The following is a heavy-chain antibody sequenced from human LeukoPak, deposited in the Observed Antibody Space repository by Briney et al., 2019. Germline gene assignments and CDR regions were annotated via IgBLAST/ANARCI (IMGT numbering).Heavy chain of an antibody. CDR2: ISSSSSYI. CDR1: GFTFSSYS. J-gene: IGHJ3*02. Sequence: PGGSLRLSCAASGFTFSSYSMNWVRQAPGKGLEWVSSISSSSSYIYYADSVKGRFTISRYNAKNSLYLQMNSLRAEDTAVYYCARDQKLLEAFDIWGQGTMVTVSS. D-gene: IGHD1-1*01. CDR3: ARDQKLLEAFDI. V-gene: IGHV3-21*01.